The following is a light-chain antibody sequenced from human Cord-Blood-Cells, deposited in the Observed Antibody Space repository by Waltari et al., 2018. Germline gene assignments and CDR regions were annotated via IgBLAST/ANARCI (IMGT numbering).Light chain of an antibody. CDR2: EGS. CDR1: SSDVGSYNL. CDR3: CSYAGSSTLV. Sequence: QSALTQPASVSGSPGQSITISCTGTSSDVGSYNLVPWYQQHPGKAPKPMLYEGSKRPSGVSNRFSGSQSGNTASLTISGLQAEDEADYYCCSYAGSSTLVFGGGTKLTVL. J-gene: IGLJ2*01. V-gene: IGLV2-23*01.